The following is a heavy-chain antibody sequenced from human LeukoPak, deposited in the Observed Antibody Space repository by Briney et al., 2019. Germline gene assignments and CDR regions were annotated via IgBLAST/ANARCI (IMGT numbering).Heavy chain of an antibody. V-gene: IGHV4-61*09. D-gene: IGHD3-16*02. CDR3: ARHIGGGIEDMDV. CDR2: IYVTGST. CDR1: GGSISSGIYC. Sequence: PSQTLSLTCAVSGGSISSGIYCWNWIRQSPGKGLEWIGYIYVTGSTRYNPYLQSRVTISVDTSRNQFFLKMSSVTAADTAVYYCARHIGGGIEDMDVWGTGTKVTVSS. J-gene: IGHJ6*03.